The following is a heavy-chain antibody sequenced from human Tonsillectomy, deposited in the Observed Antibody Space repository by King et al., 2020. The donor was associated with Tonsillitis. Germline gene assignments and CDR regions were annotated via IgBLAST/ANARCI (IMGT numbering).Heavy chain of an antibody. D-gene: IGHD6-19*01. Sequence: VQLVESGGGVVQPGRSLRLSCAASGFTFSSYAMHWVRQAPGKGLEWVAVISYDGSNTYYADSVKGRFTISRDNSKNTLYLQMNSPRAEDPAVYDCARVSLDIAVADSSYYYGMDVWGQGTTVTVSS. CDR1: GFTFSSYA. CDR2: ISYDGSNT. CDR3: ARVSLDIAVADSSYYYGMDV. V-gene: IGHV3-30*04. J-gene: IGHJ6*02.